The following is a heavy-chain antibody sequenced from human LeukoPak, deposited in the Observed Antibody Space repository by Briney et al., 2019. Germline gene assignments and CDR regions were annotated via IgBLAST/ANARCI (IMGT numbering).Heavy chain of an antibody. V-gene: IGHV3-15*01. CDR3: LAYGGY. J-gene: IGHJ4*02. CDR1: GFTVTNDW. Sequence: GGSLRLSCAASGFTVTNDWMSWVRQAPGTGLEWVGRIKSENDGGATDFAAPVKGRFAMSRDESKNTLYLQMNSLKIEDTAVYYCLAYGGYWGQGALVTVSS. CDR2: IKSENDGGAT. D-gene: IGHD4/OR15-4a*01.